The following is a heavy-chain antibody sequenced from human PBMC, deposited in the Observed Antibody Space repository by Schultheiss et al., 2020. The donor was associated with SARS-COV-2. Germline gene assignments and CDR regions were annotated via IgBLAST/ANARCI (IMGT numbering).Heavy chain of an antibody. Sequence: GGSLRLSCAASGFTFSNYGMHWVRQAPGKGLEWVAVISYDGSNKYYADSVKGRFTISRDNSKNTLYLQMNSLRAEDTAVYYCARVVEQLILGGGMDVWGQGTTVTVSS. J-gene: IGHJ6*02. CDR1: GFTFSNYG. V-gene: IGHV3-30*03. CDR3: ARVVEQLILGGGMDV. CDR2: ISYDGSNK. D-gene: IGHD6-13*01.